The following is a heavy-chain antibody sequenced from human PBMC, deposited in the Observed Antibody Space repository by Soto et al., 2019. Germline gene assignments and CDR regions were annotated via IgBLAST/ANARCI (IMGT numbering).Heavy chain of an antibody. V-gene: IGHV4-30-2*01. Sequence: QLQLQESDSRLVKPSQTLSLTCAVSSGSISGGDYSWNWIRQPPGKGLEWIGYIYQGDGTYYSPSLKSRVTISVDRSSNRVSLKLTSVTAADTAIYYCARGLRTHNYFDYWGQGTLVTVSS. J-gene: IGHJ4*02. CDR3: ARGLRTHNYFDY. CDR2: IYQGDGT. CDR1: SGSISGGDYS.